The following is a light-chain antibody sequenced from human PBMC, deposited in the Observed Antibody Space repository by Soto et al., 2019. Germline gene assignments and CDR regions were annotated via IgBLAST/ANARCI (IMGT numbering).Light chain of an antibody. Sequence: AIQLTQSPSSLSASVGDRVTITCRASQDIRGALAWYQQKPGKAPKFLIFDVSTLRSGVPSRFSGSGSGTDVTLTISSLQPEDFGTYYCQQFNTYPITFGQGTRLEIK. CDR3: QQFNTYPIT. CDR1: QDIRGA. CDR2: DVS. J-gene: IGKJ5*01. V-gene: IGKV1-13*02.